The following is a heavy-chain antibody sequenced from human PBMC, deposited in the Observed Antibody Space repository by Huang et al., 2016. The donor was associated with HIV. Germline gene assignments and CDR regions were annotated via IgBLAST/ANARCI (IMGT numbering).Heavy chain of an antibody. V-gene: IGHV4-34*02. Sequence: QVQLQQWGAGLLKPSENLSLTWIRQPPGKGLEWIGEINHSGSAKYSPSFKSRVTISVDTTKNQFSLRLSAVNAADTAVYFCARRLDGTYYSDSSQYYALDYWGQGTLVTVSS. CDR2: INHSGSA. J-gene: IGHJ4*02. CDR3: ARRLDGTYYSDSSQYYALDY. D-gene: IGHD3-22*01.